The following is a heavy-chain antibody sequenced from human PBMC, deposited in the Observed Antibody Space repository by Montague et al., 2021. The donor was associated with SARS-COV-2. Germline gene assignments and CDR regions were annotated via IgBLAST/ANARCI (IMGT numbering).Heavy chain of an antibody. Sequence: SLRLSCAASGFTFSSYGMHWVRQAPGKGLEWVAVIWYDGSNKYYXXSSKGRFTISRDNSKNTLYLQMNSLRAEDTAVYYCARDGGYSGYPYFDYWGQGTLVTVSS. CDR1: GFTFSSYG. CDR3: ARDGGYSGYPYFDY. D-gene: IGHD5-12*01. V-gene: IGHV3-33*01. J-gene: IGHJ4*02. CDR2: IWYDGSNK.